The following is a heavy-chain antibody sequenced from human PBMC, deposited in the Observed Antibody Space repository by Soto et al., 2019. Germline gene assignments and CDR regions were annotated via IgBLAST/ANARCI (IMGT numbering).Heavy chain of an antibody. V-gene: IGHV1-69*13. CDR2: IIPIFGTA. J-gene: IGHJ5*02. Sequence: ASVKVSCKASGGTFSSYAISWVRQAPGQGLEWMGGIIPIFGTANYAQKFQGRVTITADESTSTAYMELSSLRSEDTAVYYCARPRIAAAGKANWFDPWGQGTLVTVSS. CDR1: GGTFSSYA. CDR3: ARPRIAAAGKANWFDP. D-gene: IGHD6-13*01.